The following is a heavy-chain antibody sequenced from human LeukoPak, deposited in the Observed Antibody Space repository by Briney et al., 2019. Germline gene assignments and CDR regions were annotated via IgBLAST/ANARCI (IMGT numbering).Heavy chain of an antibody. CDR3: ARTDTAMVTGY. CDR2: ISSSSSYI. V-gene: IGHV3-21*01. D-gene: IGHD5-18*01. Sequence: GGSLRLSCAASGFTFSSYSMNWVRQAPGKGLEWVSSISSSSSYINYADSVKGRFTISRDNAKNSLYLQMNSLRAEDTAVYYCARTDTAMVTGYWGQGTLVTVSS. CDR1: GFTFSSYS. J-gene: IGHJ4*02.